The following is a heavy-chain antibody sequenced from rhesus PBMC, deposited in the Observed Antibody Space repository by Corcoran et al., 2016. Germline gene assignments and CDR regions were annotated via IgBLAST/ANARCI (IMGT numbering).Heavy chain of an antibody. CDR1: DGSIINTY. CDR2: ISGSGGGT. J-gene: IGHJ5-1*01. V-gene: IGHV4-173*01. D-gene: IGHD2-39*02. Sequence: QLQLQESGPGLVKPLETLSLTCVVSDGSIINTYWNWIRQPPGKGLEWIARISGSGGGTNYNPSLTSRVTISTDMSKNQFSLKVNSVTAADTAVYYCARSGWTSWDNRFDVWGAGVLVTVSS. CDR3: ARSGWTSWDNRFDV.